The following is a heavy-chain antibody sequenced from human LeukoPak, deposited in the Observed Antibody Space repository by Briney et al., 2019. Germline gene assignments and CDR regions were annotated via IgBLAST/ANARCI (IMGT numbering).Heavy chain of an antibody. CDR3: ARADDSSSDYFDY. Sequence: PGASLRLSCAASGFTFSSYSMNWVRQAPGQGLEWVSSISGSSNYTYYADTLKGRFTISRDKAKNTLYMQMDSLRAEDTAVYYCARADDSSSDYFDYWGEGNLFTVSS. J-gene: IGHJ4*02. V-gene: IGHV3-21*04. CDR2: ISGSSNYT. D-gene: IGHD6-6*01. CDR1: GFTFSSYS.